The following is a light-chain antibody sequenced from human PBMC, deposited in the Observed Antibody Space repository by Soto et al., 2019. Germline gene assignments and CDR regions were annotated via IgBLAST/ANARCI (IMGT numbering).Light chain of an antibody. V-gene: IGLV1-40*01. CDR1: SSNFGANYD. CDR2: RNT. CDR3: QSYDSSLSVV. Sequence: QSVLTQPPSVSGAPGQRVTISCTGSSSNFGANYDAHWYQHLPGTAPKLLIYRNTNRPSGVPDRFSGSKSGTSASQAITGLQAEDEADYYCQSYDSSLSVVFGGGTQLTVL. J-gene: IGLJ2*01.